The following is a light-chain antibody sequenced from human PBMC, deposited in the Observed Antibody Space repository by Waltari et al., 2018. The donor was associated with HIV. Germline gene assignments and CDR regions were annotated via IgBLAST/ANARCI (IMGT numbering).Light chain of an antibody. CDR3: QQYLNTPWT. CDR2: KAS. Sequence: DIQMTQSPSTLSASVGDRVTITCRASQSITAWLAWYQQKPGKAPKLLIYKASSLQSGVPSRFSGSGSGTEFTLTISSLQAEDVAIYYCQQYLNTPWTFGQGTKVEVK. J-gene: IGKJ1*01. V-gene: IGKV1-5*03. CDR1: QSITAW.